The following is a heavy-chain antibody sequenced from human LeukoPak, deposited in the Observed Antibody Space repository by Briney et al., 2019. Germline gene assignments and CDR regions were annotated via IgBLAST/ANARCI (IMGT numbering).Heavy chain of an antibody. D-gene: IGHD1-14*01. CDR2: IWYDGSNK. J-gene: IGHJ4*02. Sequence: AGGSLRLSCAASGFTFSSYGMHWVRQAPGKGLEWVAVIWYDGSNKYYADSVKGRFTISRDNSKNTLYLQMNSLRAEDTAVYYCASSITHQASGYWGQGTLVTVSS. CDR1: GFTFSSYG. CDR3: ASSITHQASGY. V-gene: IGHV3-33*01.